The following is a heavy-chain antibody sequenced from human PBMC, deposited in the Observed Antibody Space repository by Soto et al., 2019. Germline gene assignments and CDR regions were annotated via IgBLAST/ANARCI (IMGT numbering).Heavy chain of an antibody. Sequence: VGSLRLSCAASGFSFVNYAMNGVRQAPGKGLEWVSGLSGSGTSTYYADSVKGRFTISRDNSRDTLFLQMNSLTADDTAVYYCAKATTNGGWFNPFDSWGQGALVTVSS. J-gene: IGHJ4*02. CDR3: AKATTNGGWFNPFDS. CDR2: LSGSGTST. D-gene: IGHD6-19*01. V-gene: IGHV3-23*01. CDR1: GFSFVNYA.